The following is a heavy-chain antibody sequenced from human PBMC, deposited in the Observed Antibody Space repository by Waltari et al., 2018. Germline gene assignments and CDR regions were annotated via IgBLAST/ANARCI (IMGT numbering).Heavy chain of an antibody. CDR3: ARGSVDTAMARGVYYFDY. CDR2: IYYSGST. J-gene: IGHJ4*02. CDR1: GGSISSYY. V-gene: IGHV4-59*01. Sequence: QVQLQESGPGLVKPSETLSLTCTVSGGSISSYYWSWIRQPPGKGLEWIGYIYYSGSTNYNPSLKSRVTISVDTSKNQFSLKLSSVTAADTAVYYCARGSVDTAMARGVYYFDYWGQGTLVTVSS. D-gene: IGHD5-18*01.